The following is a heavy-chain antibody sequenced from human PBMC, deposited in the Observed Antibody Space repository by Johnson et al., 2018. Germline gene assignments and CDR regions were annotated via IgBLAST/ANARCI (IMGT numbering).Heavy chain of an antibody. CDR3: TRDTYSGSYLYYYYYMDV. V-gene: IGHV3-49*03. J-gene: IGHJ6*03. CDR2: IRSKAYGGTT. D-gene: IGHD1-26*01. CDR1: GFTFGDYA. Sequence: VQLVESGGGLVQPGRSLRLSCTASGFTFGDYAVNWFRQAPGKGLEWVGFIRSKAYGGTTEYAASVKGRFTISRDDSKSIAYLQMNSLKTEDTAVYYCTRDTYSGSYLYYYYYMDVWGKGTTVTVSS.